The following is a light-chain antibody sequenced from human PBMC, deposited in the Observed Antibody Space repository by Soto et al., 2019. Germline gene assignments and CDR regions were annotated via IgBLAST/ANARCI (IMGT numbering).Light chain of an antibody. J-gene: IGKJ1*01. V-gene: IGKV3-11*01. CDR3: QQRSHRPPSWP. CDR2: DAS. CDR1: QSVSSY. Sequence: EIVLTQSPATLSLSPGERATLSCRASQSVSSYLAWYQQKPGQAPRLLIYDASNRATGIPARFSGSGSGTDFTLTISSLEPEDFSVYYCQQRSHRPPSWPFGQGPKADIK.